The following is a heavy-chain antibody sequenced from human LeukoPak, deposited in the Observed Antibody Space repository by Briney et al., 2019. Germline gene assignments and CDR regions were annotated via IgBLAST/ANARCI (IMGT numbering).Heavy chain of an antibody. J-gene: IGHJ4*02. CDR3: ARHVGSGSYFDY. CDR2: IYYSGSS. CDR1: GGSISSSSYY. D-gene: IGHD3-22*01. Sequence: SETLSPTRTVSGGSISSSSYYWGWIRQPPGKGLEWIGSIYYSGSSYYNPSLKSRVIISVDTSKNQFSLKLSSVTAADTAVYYCARHVGSGSYFDYWGQGTLVTVSS. V-gene: IGHV4-39*01.